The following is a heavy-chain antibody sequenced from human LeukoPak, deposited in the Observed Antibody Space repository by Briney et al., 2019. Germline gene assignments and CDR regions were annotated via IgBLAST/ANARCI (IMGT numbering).Heavy chain of an antibody. CDR2: IYYSGST. CDR1: GGSISSSSYY. Sequence: SETLSLTCTVSGGSISSSSYYWGWIRQPPGKGLEWLGSIYYSGSTYYNPSLKSRVTISVDTSKNQFSLKLSSVTAADTAVYYCASTSVVVVAATYYYYYGMDVWGQGTTVTVSS. CDR3: ASTSVVVVAATYYYYYGMDV. V-gene: IGHV4-39*01. J-gene: IGHJ6*02. D-gene: IGHD2-15*01.